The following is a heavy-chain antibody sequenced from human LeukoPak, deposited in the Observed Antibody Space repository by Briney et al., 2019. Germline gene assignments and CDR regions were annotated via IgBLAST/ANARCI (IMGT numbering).Heavy chain of an antibody. D-gene: IGHD5-12*01. CDR2: INHSGST. J-gene: IGHJ4*02. CDR3: ARGGSEYSGYDYWSFDY. Sequence: SETLSLTCAVYGGSFSGYYWSWIRQPPGKGLEWIGEINHSGSTDYNPSPKSRVTISVDTSKNQFSLKLTSVTAADTAVYYCARGGSEYSGYDYWSFDYWAQGTLVTASS. CDR1: GGSFSGYY. V-gene: IGHV4-34*01.